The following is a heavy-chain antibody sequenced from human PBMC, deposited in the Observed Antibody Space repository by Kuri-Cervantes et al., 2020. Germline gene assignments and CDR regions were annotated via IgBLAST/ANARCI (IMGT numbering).Heavy chain of an antibody. D-gene: IGHD3-16*01. J-gene: IGHJ3*02. Sequence: GESLKISCAASGFTFSSYGMHWVRQAPGKGLEWVAFIRYDGSNTYYVDSVKGRFTISRDNAKNSLYLQMNSLRAEDTAVYYCARGGSHGAFDIWGQGTMVTVSS. CDR2: IRYDGSNT. CDR3: ARGGSHGAFDI. V-gene: IGHV3-30*02. CDR1: GFTFSSYG.